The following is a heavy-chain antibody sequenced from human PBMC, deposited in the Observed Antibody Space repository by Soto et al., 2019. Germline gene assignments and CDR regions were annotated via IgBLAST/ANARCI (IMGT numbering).Heavy chain of an antibody. J-gene: IGHJ3*02. CDR1: GFTFSSYW. CDR2: INSDGSRT. Sequence: EVQLVESGGGLVQPGGSLRLSCAAAGFTFSSYWMHWVRQAPGKGLVWVSRINSDGSRTIYADSVKGRFTVSRENAKNTLSLQMSGLRAEDTAVSYCTISGVVVKSDGFDIWGQGTMVTVSS. CDR3: TISGVVVKSDGFDI. D-gene: IGHD3-3*01. V-gene: IGHV3-74*01.